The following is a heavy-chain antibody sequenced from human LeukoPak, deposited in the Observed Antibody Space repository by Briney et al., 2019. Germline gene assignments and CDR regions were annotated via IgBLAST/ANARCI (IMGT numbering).Heavy chain of an antibody. Sequence: GGSLRLSCAASGFRFSDYYMSWIRQAPGKGLEWVAVIWYDGSNKYYADSVKGRFTISRDNSKNTLYLQMNSLRAEDTAVYYCARDPGLGYFDYWGQGTLVTVSS. CDR1: GFRFSDYY. J-gene: IGHJ4*02. D-gene: IGHD3/OR15-3a*01. CDR3: ARDPGLGYFDY. CDR2: IWYDGSNK. V-gene: IGHV3-33*08.